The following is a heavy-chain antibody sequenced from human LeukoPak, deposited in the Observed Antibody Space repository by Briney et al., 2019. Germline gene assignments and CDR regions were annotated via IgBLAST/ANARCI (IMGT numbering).Heavy chain of an antibody. D-gene: IGHD4-23*01. J-gene: IGHJ6*02. CDR3: ARDRSNYGGYYYYYGMDV. CDR1: GFTFSSYS. V-gene: IGHV3-21*01. Sequence: GGSLRLSCAASGFTFSSYSMNWVRQAPGKGLEWVSSISSSSSYIYYADSVKGRFTISRDNAKNSLYLQMNSLRAEDTAVYYCARDRSNYGGYYYYYGMDVWGQGTTVTVSS. CDR2: ISSSSSYI.